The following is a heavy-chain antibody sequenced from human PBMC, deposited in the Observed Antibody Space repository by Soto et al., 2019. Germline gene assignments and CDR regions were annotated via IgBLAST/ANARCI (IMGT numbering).Heavy chain of an antibody. Sequence: GGSLRLSCAASGFTFSSYAMSWVRQAPGRGLEWVSAVSSTSDNTYYADSVKGRFTISRDNSKNTLYLQMNSLRAEDTAIYYCAKAGYGSDVLWWFGPWGLGTLVTVSS. CDR3: AKAGYGSDVLWWFGP. CDR1: GFTFSSYA. J-gene: IGHJ5*02. D-gene: IGHD5-12*01. V-gene: IGHV3-23*01. CDR2: VSSTSDNT.